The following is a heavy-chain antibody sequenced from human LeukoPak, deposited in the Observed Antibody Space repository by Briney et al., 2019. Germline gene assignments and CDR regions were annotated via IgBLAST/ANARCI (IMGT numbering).Heavy chain of an antibody. CDR2: MNPNSGNT. CDR3: AGGGGGYHGSGSYYNWFDS. J-gene: IGHJ5*01. V-gene: IGHV1-8*03. CDR1: GYTFTSYD. Sequence: ASVKVSCKASGYTFTSYDINWVRQATGQGLEWMGWMNPNSGNTGYAQKFQGRVTITRNTSISTAYMELSSLRSEDTAVYFCAGGGGGYHGSGSYYNWFDSWGQGILVTVSS. D-gene: IGHD3-10*01.